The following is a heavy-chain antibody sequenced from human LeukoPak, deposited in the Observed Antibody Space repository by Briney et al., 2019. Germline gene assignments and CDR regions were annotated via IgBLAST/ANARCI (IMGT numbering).Heavy chain of an antibody. Sequence: ASVKVSCKASGYTFTSYDINWVRQATGQGLEWMGWMNPSSGNTGYAQKFQGRVTMTRNTSISTAYMELSSLRSEDTAVYYCAVSSLDTKDYYYYMDVWGKGTTVTVSS. V-gene: IGHV1-8*01. CDR1: GYTFTSYD. CDR3: AVSSLDTKDYYYYMDV. CDR2: MNPSSGNT. J-gene: IGHJ6*03. D-gene: IGHD2-2*01.